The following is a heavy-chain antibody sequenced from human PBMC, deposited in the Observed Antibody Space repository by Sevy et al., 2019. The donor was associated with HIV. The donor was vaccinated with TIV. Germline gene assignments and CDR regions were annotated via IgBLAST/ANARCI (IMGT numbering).Heavy chain of an antibody. V-gene: IGHV1-2*06. J-gene: IGHJ5*02. CDR3: AKATSYCGGDCYSGT. D-gene: IGHD2-21*02. CDR1: GYSFTDYY. Sequence: ASVKVSCKASGYSFTDYYLHWVRQAPGQGLEWMGRINPNTGGTNSAERFQGRVTLTTDTSMSTAYMELSRLTFDETAGYFCAKATSYCGGDCYSGTWGQGTLVTVSS. CDR2: INPNTGGT.